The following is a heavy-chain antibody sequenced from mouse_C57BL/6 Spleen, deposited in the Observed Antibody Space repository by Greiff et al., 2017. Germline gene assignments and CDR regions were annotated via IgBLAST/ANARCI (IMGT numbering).Heavy chain of an antibody. J-gene: IGHJ2*01. Sequence: VQLQESGPGLVQPSPSLSITCTVSGFSLTSYGVHWVRQSPGKGLEWLGVIWSGGSTDYNAAFISRRSTSTDNTTSQVFFKMNSLQADDTAIYYCARGRVTTVVQYDFDYWGQGTTLTVSS. V-gene: IGHV2-2*01. CDR1: GFSLTSYG. D-gene: IGHD1-1*01. CDR3: ARGRVTTVVQYDFDY. CDR2: IWSGGST.